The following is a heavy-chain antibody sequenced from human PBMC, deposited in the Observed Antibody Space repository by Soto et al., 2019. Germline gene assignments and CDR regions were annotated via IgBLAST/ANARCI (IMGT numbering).Heavy chain of an antibody. V-gene: IGHV3-30*18. CDR2: ISSDGNNK. J-gene: IGHJ5*02. Sequence: GGSLRLSCAASGFTFDSYGMHWVRQAPGKGLEWVAVISSDGNNKYYADSVKGRFTISRDNSKNTLYLQMSSLRADDTAVYYCAKDLLPNTVTTCGSWGQGTLVTVSS. D-gene: IGHD4-17*01. CDR3: AKDLLPNTVTTCGS. CDR1: GFTFDSYG.